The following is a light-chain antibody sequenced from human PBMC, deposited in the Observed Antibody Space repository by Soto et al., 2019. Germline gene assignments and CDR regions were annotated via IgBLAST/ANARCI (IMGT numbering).Light chain of an antibody. CDR1: SSDIGSNY. V-gene: IGLV1-47*01. CDR2: RNN. J-gene: IGLJ3*02. CDR3: AAWDDNLSGWV. Sequence: QSVLTQPPSASGTPGQRVTISCSGSSSDIGSNYVYWFQQLPGTAPKLLIYRNNQRPSGVPDRFSGSKSGTSASLAIRGLRSEDEADYYCAAWDDNLSGWVFGGGTKLTVL.